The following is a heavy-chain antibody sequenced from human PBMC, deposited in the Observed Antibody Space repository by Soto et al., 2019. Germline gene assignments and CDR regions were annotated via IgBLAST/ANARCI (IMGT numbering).Heavy chain of an antibody. D-gene: IGHD6-13*01. V-gene: IGHV4-39*01. Sequence: QLQLQESGPGLVKPSETLSLTCTVSGGPISSSSYYWGWIRQPPGKGLEWIGSIYYSGSTYYNPSLKSRVTISVDTSKNQFSLKLSSVTAADTAVYYCARHLQQLGDYYFDYWGQGTLVTVSS. J-gene: IGHJ4*02. CDR3: ARHLQQLGDYYFDY. CDR1: GGPISSSSYY. CDR2: IYYSGST.